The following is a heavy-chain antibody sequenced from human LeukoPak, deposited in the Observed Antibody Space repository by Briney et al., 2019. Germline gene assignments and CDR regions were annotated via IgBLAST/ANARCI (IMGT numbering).Heavy chain of an antibody. CDR3: VRRGDVSRAWGDHDF. CDR2: IGGSGDKT. D-gene: IGHD7-27*01. Sequence: GGSLRLSCAASGFTFNRNAISWVRQAPGKGLEWVSTIGGSGDKTFYADSVKGRFTISRDNSKNMVHLQMNSLTGEDTALYYCVRRGDVSRAWGDHDFWGQGALVTVSS. V-gene: IGHV3-23*01. CDR1: GFTFNRNA. J-gene: IGHJ4*02.